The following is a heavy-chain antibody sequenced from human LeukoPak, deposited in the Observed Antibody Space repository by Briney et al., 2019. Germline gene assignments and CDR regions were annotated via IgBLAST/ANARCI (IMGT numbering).Heavy chain of an antibody. CDR2: IYYSGST. V-gene: IGHV4-31*03. CDR3: AFYCSGGSCYSGLDAFDI. Sequence: SETLSLTCIVSGGSLSSDAYYWSWIRQHPGKGLEWIGYIYYSGSTYYNPSLKSRATISVDTSKNQFSLKLSSVTAADTAVYYCAFYCSGGSCYSGLDAFDIWGQGTMVTVSS. J-gene: IGHJ3*02. CDR1: GGSLSSDAYY. D-gene: IGHD2-15*01.